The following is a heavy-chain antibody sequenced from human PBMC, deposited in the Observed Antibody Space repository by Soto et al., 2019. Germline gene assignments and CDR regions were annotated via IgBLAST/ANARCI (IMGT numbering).Heavy chain of an antibody. CDR1: GFTFSSYA. Sequence: GGSLRLSCAASGFTFSSYAMSWVRQAPGKGLEWVSAISGSGGSTYYADSVKGRFTISRDNSKNTLYLQMNSLRAEDTAVYYCATAPLLLIYPSTFGYYYYGMDVWGQGTRVTVSS. D-gene: IGHD3-16*01. CDR3: ATAPLLLIYPSTFGYYYYGMDV. CDR2: ISGSGGST. V-gene: IGHV3-23*01. J-gene: IGHJ6*02.